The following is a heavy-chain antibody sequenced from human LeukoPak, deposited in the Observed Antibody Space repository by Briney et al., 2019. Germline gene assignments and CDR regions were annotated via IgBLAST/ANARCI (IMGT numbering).Heavy chain of an antibody. CDR2: INCDGSST. Sequence: PGGSLRLSCAASGFTFSSYWMHWVRQAPGKGLVWVSRINCDGSSTSYADSVKGRFTISRDNAKNTLYLQMNSLRAEDTAVYYCATGMTTVTTFYFDYWGQGTLVTVSS. CDR1: GFTFSSYW. CDR3: ATGMTTVTTFYFDY. D-gene: IGHD4-17*01. J-gene: IGHJ4*02. V-gene: IGHV3-74*01.